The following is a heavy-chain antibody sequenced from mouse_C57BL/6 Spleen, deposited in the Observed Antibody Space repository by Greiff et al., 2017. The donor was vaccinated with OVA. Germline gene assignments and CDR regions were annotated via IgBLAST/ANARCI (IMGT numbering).Heavy chain of an antibody. CDR1: GFTFSDYG. J-gene: IGHJ3*01. CDR3: ARSSSGYRAY. CDR2: ISSGSSTI. D-gene: IGHD3-2*02. Sequence: EVNVVESGGGLVKPGGSLKLSCAASGFTFSDYGMHWVRQAPEKGLEWVAYISSGSSTIYYADTVKGRFTISRDNSKNTLFLQMTSLRSEDTAMYYCARSSSGYRAYWGQGTLVTVSA. V-gene: IGHV5-17*01.